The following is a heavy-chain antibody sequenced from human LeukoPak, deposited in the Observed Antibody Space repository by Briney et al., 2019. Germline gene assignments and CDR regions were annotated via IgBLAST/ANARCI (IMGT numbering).Heavy chain of an antibody. CDR1: GGSISSSSYY. V-gene: IGHV4-39*01. CDR3: ARPYSSGWYPFDY. D-gene: IGHD6-19*01. CDR2: IYYSGST. J-gene: IGHJ4*02. Sequence: PSETLSLTCTVSGGSISSSSYYWDWIRQPPGKGLEWIGSIYYSGSTYYNPSLKSRVTISVDTSKNQSSLKLSSVTAADTAVYYCARPYSSGWYPFDYWGQGTLVTVSS.